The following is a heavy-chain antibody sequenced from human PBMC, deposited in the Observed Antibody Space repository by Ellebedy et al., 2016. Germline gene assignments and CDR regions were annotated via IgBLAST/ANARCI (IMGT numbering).Heavy chain of an antibody. V-gene: IGHV4-59*02. Sequence: SETLSLXXSVSGGSVDTYYWTWIRQSPGKGLEWIGYVFYGGSTKYNPSLRSRVTISLHTAKNQFSLKLTSVAAADTAVYYCARDVSLYSSSPSFDSWGQGTLVTVSS. CDR2: VFYGGST. J-gene: IGHJ4*02. CDR1: GGSVDTYY. CDR3: ARDVSLYSSSPSFDS. D-gene: IGHD6-6*01.